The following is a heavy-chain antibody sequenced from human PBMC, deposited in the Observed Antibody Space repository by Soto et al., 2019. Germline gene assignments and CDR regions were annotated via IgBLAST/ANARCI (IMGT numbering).Heavy chain of an antibody. CDR3: ARQPYYGSGSYIH. CDR1: GGSISSSSYY. Sequence: PSVTLSLTCTVSGGSISSSSYYWGWIRQPPGKGLEWIGSIYYSGSTYYNPSLKSRVTISVDTSKNQFSLKLSSVTAADTAVYYCARQPYYGSGSYIHWGQGTLVTVSS. J-gene: IGHJ4*02. V-gene: IGHV4-39*01. CDR2: IYYSGST. D-gene: IGHD3-10*01.